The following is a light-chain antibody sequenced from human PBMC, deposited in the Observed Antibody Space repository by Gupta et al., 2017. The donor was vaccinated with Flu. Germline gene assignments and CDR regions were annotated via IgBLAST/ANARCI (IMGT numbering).Light chain of an antibody. Sequence: TNSCIGNSSNSGTGYDVHWYQQLPGTAPKLLIYGNNNRPSGVPDRFSGSKSGTSASLAITGLQAEDEADYYCQSCDISRSVSWVFGGGTKLTVL. CDR2: GNN. V-gene: IGLV1-40*01. CDR1: SSNSGTGYD. J-gene: IGLJ3*02. CDR3: QSCDISRSVSWV.